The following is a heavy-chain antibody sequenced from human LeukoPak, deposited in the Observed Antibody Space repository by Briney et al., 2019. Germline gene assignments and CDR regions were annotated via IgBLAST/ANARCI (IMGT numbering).Heavy chain of an antibody. J-gene: IGHJ4*02. V-gene: IGHV4-4*02. CDR1: GGSISSSNW. CDR3: ARGPYCSGGSCHFDY. D-gene: IGHD2-15*01. Sequence: SETLSLNCAVSGGSISSSNWWIWVRQPPGKGLEWIGEIYHSGSTNYNPSLKSRVTISVDKSKNQFSLKLTSVTAADTAVYYCARGPYCSGGSCHFDYWGQGTLVTVSS. CDR2: IYHSGST.